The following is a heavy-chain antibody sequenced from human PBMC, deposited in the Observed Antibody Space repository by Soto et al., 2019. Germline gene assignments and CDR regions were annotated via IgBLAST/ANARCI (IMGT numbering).Heavy chain of an antibody. CDR3: AKVSAYCYDSSGYYIGY. D-gene: IGHD3-22*01. J-gene: IGHJ4*02. Sequence: PGGSLRLSCAASGFTFSSYAMSWVRQAPGKGLEWVSAISGSGGSTYYADSVKGRFTISRDNSENTLYLQMNSLRAEDTAVYYCAKVSAYCYDSSGYYIGYWGQGTLVTVSS. CDR1: GFTFSSYA. CDR2: ISGSGGST. V-gene: IGHV3-23*01.